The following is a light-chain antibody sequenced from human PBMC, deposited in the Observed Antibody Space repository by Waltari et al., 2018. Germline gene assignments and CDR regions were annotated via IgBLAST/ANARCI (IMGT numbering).Light chain of an antibody. CDR3: CSYAGSRIHVL. Sequence: QSALTQPASVSGSPGQSITLSCPGTSSDVGGYNYVPWYQQDPGKAPKLMIYDVSKRPSGFSNRFSGSKSGNTASLTISGLQAEDEADYYCCSYAGSRIHVLFGGGTKLTVL. J-gene: IGLJ2*01. CDR2: DVS. CDR1: SSDVGGYNY. V-gene: IGLV2-23*02.